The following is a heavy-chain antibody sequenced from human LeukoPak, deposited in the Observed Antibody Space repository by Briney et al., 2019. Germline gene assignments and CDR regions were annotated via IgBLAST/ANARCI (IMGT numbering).Heavy chain of an antibody. D-gene: IGHD2-2*01. CDR3: AKGVVPAAIPFDY. J-gene: IGHJ4*02. CDR1: GFTFTSYG. CDR2: IRYDGSNK. V-gene: IGHV3-30*02. Sequence: GGSLRLSCAASGFTFTSYGMHWVRQAPGKGLEWVAFIRYDGSNKYYADSVKGRFTISRDNSKNTLYLLMNSLRAEDMAVYYCAKGVVPAAIPFDYWGQGTLVTVSS.